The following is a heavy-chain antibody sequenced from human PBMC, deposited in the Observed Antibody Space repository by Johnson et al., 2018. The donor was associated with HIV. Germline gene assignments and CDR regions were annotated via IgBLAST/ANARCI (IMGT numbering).Heavy chain of an antibody. J-gene: IGHJ3*02. CDR2: IRQEGSEK. Sequence: MQLVESGGGVVQPGRSLRLSCAASGFTFSSYAMHWVRQAPGKGLEWVASIRQEGSEKYYVDSVKGRFIISRDNAKNSLFLQMNSLRAEDTAVYYCARDGAIPPGQYCSGGSCHGGNAFDIWGQGTMVTVSS. CDR3: ARDGAIPPGQYCSGGSCHGGNAFDI. D-gene: IGHD2-15*01. V-gene: IGHV3-7*01. CDR1: GFTFSSYA.